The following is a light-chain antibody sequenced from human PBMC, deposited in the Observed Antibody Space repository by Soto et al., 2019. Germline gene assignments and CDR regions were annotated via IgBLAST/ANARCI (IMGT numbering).Light chain of an antibody. Sequence: EIVMTQSPSTLSVSPVERSTLSFMASQSVGSDLAWHQQKPGKAPRLVIYDIFTRATGVPTRISGSGSGTEFTLTISSLQPEDFAVYHCEQYNNWFSITFGQGTRLEI. J-gene: IGKJ5*01. CDR1: QSVGSD. CDR3: EQYNNWFSIT. CDR2: DIF. V-gene: IGKV3D-15*01.